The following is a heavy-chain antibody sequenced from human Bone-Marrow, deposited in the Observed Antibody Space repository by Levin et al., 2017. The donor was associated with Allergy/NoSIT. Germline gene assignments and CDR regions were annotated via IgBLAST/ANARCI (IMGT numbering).Heavy chain of an antibody. Sequence: GGSLRLSCAASGFTFSNAWMHWVRQAPGKGLEWVGRIKSQTNGGTTDYAAPVKGRFIISRDDSKSTLYLQMNSLRIEDTAVYYCVTYLTEVVASFDPWGQGTLVTVSS. D-gene: IGHD3-22*01. V-gene: IGHV3-15*07. J-gene: IGHJ5*02. CDR2: IKSQTNGGTT. CDR3: VTYLTEVVASFDP. CDR1: GFTFSNAW.